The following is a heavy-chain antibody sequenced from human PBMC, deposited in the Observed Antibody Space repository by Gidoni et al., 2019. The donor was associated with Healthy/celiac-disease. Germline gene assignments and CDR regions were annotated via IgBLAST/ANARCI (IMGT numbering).Heavy chain of an antibody. Sequence: QVQLVQSGAEVKKPGASVKDSCKASGYTFTSYYMHWVRQAPGQGLEWMGIINPSGGSTSYAQKFQGRVTMTRDTSTSTVYMELSSLRSEDTAVYYCAFGPMVRGVSGAFDIWGQGTMVTVSS. CDR1: GYTFTSYY. CDR3: AFGPMVRGVSGAFDI. D-gene: IGHD3-10*01. J-gene: IGHJ3*02. V-gene: IGHV1-46*01. CDR2: INPSGGST.